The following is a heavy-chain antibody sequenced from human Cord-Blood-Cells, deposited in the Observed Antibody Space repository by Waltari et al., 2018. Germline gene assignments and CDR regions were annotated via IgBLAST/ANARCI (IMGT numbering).Heavy chain of an antibody. J-gene: IGHJ6*03. CDR2: IYPGDSDT. D-gene: IGHD3-10*01. V-gene: IGHV5-51*01. Sequence: ELQLVQSGAEVKKPGESLKISCNGSGYSFTSYWIGWVRQMPGKGREWMGSIYPGDSDTRYSPSFQGRVTISADASISTAYLQWSSLKTSDTAMYYWARLGELYYYYYYMDVWGKGTTVTVSS. CDR3: ARLGELYYYYYYMDV. CDR1: GYSFTSYW.